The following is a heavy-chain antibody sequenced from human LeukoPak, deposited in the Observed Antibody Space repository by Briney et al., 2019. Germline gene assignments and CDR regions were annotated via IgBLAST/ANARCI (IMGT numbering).Heavy chain of an antibody. J-gene: IGHJ5*02. D-gene: IGHD5-12*01. CDR1: GFSFSNYE. Sequence: PGGSLRLSCAASGFSFSNYEMNWVRQAPGKGLEWVSCISTTGSRINYAESVKGRLTISRDNAENSLYLQMNSLRAEDTAVYYCARDRGVANEFEGDFDVWGQGTLVTVSS. V-gene: IGHV3-48*03. CDR2: ISTTGSRI. CDR3: ARDRGVANEFEGDFDV.